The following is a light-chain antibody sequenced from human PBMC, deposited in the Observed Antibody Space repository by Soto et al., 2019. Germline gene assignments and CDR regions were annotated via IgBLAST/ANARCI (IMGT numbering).Light chain of an antibody. CDR2: GAS. J-gene: IGKJ3*01. Sequence: EIVMTQSPVTLSVSPGERATLSCRASQSVGSHLAWYQQRPGQAPGLLIYGASYRATGIPPRFSGSGSGTDFTLTISSLQSEDFAVYYCQQYDNWPPFTFGPGTKVDIK. V-gene: IGKV3-15*01. CDR3: QQYDNWPPFT. CDR1: QSVGSH.